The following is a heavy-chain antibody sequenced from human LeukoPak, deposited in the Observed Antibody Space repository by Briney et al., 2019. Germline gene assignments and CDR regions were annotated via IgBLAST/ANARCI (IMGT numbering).Heavy chain of an antibody. Sequence: GGSLRLSCAASGFTVSSNYMSWVRQAPGKGLEWVSVIYSGGSTYYADSVKGRFTISRDNSKNTLYLQMNSLRAEDTAVYYCARDRGDIAVAGKTFYYYYMDVWGKGTTVTVSS. J-gene: IGHJ6*03. CDR2: IYSGGST. CDR3: ARDRGDIAVAGKTFYYYYMDV. D-gene: IGHD6-19*01. CDR1: GFTVSSNY. V-gene: IGHV3-53*01.